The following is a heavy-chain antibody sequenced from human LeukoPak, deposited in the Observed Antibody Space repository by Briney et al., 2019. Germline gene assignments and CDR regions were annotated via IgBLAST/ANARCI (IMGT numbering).Heavy chain of an antibody. CDR3: ARHSVSGNFGLDY. V-gene: IGHV3-48*03. CDR2: ISTSGSTI. J-gene: IGHJ4*02. Sequence: GGSLRLSCAASGFTFSYFEMNWVRQAPGKGLEWVSYISTSGSTIYYADSVKDRFTISRDNAKNSLYLQMNSLRAEDTAVYYCARHSVSGNFGLDYWGQGTLVTVSS. CDR1: GFTFSYFE. D-gene: IGHD1-26*01.